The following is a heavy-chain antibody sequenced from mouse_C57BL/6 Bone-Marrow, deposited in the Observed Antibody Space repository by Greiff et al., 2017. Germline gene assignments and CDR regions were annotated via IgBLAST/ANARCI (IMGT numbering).Heavy chain of an antibody. J-gene: IGHJ4*01. CDR1: GFTFSDYY. D-gene: IGHD2-12*01. CDR2: ISNGGGST. Sequence: DVHLVESGGGLVQPGGSLKLSCAASGFTFSDYYMYWVRQTPEKRLEWVAYISNGGGSTYYPDTVKGRFTISRDNAKNTLYLQMSRLKSEDTAMYYCARRYSYYAMDYWGQGTSVTVSS. CDR3: ARRYSYYAMDY. V-gene: IGHV5-12*01.